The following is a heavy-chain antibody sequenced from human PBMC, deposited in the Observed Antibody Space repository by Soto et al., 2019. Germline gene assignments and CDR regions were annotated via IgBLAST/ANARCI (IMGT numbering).Heavy chain of an antibody. Sequence: QVQLQESGPGLVKPSETLSLTCSVSGGSMDGDYWSWIRQTPGQGLEWLGYIYFSGSTRYNPSLKSRLTISLDKSKRQFSMSLSSVTAADTAVYYCARSVATPGTNIDFWGQGTLVTVSS. CDR3: ARSVATPGTNIDF. CDR2: IYFSGST. D-gene: IGHD6-13*01. CDR1: GGSMDGDY. V-gene: IGHV4-4*09. J-gene: IGHJ4*02.